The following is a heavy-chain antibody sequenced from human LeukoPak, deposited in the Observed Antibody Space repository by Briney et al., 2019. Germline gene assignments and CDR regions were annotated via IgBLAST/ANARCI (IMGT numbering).Heavy chain of an antibody. V-gene: IGHV1-69*06. CDR3: ATAHYGSGMGDAFDI. CDR2: IIPIFGTA. J-gene: IGHJ3*02. D-gene: IGHD3-10*01. CDR1: GGTFSSYA. Sequence: GASVKVSCKASGGTFSSYAISWVRQAPGQGLEWMGGIIPIFGTANYAQKFQGGVTITADKSTSTAYMELSSLRSEDTAVYYCATAHYGSGMGDAFDIWGQGTMVTVSS.